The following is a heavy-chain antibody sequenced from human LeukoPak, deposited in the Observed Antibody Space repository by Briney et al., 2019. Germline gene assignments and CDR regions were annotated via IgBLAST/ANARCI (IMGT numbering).Heavy chain of an antibody. CDR2: ISAYNGNT. CDR3: ARDRRVVGRGQNWFDP. Sequence: GASVKVSCKASGYTFTSYGISWVRQAPGQGLEWMGWISAYNGNTNYAQKLQGRVTMTTDTSTSTAYMELRSLRSDDTAVYYCARDRRVVGRGQNWFDPWGQGTLVTVSS. CDR1: GYTFTSYG. D-gene: IGHD1-14*01. J-gene: IGHJ5*02. V-gene: IGHV1-18*01.